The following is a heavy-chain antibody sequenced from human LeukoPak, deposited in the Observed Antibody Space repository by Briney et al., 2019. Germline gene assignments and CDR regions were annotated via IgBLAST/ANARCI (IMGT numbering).Heavy chain of an antibody. CDR3: ARAMDIVVVPAAIVDAFDI. V-gene: IGHV3-21*01. CDR2: ISRSSSYI. CDR1: GFTVSSYS. J-gene: IGHJ3*02. D-gene: IGHD2-2*03. Sequence: GGSLRVSCAASGFTVSSYSMNWVRQAPGKGLEWVSSISRSSSYIYYADSVKGRFTISRDNAKNSLYLQMNSLRAEDTAVYYCARAMDIVVVPAAIVDAFDIWGQGTMVTVSS.